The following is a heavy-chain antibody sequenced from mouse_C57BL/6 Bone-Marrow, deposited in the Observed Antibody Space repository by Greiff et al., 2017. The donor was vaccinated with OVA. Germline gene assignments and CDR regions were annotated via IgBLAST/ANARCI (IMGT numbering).Heavy chain of an antibody. Sequence: QVQLKQSGSGLVQPSQSLSITCTVSGFSLTSYGVHWVRQSPGKGLEWLGVIWSGGSTDYNAAFISRLSISKDNSKSQVFFKMNSLQADDTAIYYCARNFDYDEGGYYAMDYWGQGTSVTVSS. D-gene: IGHD2-4*01. CDR1: GFSLTSYG. V-gene: IGHV2-2*01. CDR3: ARNFDYDEGGYYAMDY. J-gene: IGHJ4*01. CDR2: IWSGGST.